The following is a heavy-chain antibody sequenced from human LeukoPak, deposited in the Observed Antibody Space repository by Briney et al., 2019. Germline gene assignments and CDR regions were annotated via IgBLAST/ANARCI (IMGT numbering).Heavy chain of an antibody. D-gene: IGHD3-22*01. V-gene: IGHV4-4*07. J-gene: IGHJ4*02. CDR2: IYTSGST. CDR1: GGSISSYY. Sequence: SETLSLTCTVSGGSISSYYWSWIRQPAGKGLEWIGRIYTSGSTNYNPSLKSRVTMSVDTSKNQFSLKLSPVTAADTAVYYCARDKLYYYDSSGYYRAPDYWGQGTLVTVSS. CDR3: ARDKLYYYDSSGYYRAPDY.